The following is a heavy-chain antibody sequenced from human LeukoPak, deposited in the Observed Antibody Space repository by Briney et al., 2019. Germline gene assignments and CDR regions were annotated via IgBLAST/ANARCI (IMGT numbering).Heavy chain of an antibody. V-gene: IGHV3-21*01. CDR1: GFTFTTYS. CDR3: ARALGPSGSYLPFDY. Sequence: GGSLRLSCEASGFTFTTYSMTWVRQAPGKGLEWAPIISSGSSAIFSADALKGRFTISRDDAKNLLYLDMNSLRAEDTAVYYCARALGPSGSYLPFDYWGQGTLVTVSS. J-gene: IGHJ4*02. D-gene: IGHD1-26*01. CDR2: ISSGSSAI.